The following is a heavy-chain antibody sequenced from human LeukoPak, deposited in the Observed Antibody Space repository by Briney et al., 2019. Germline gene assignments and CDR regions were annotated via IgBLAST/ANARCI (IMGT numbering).Heavy chain of an antibody. J-gene: IGHJ4*02. CDR1: GFTFSSYA. D-gene: IGHD3-22*01. V-gene: IGHV3-23*01. CDR2: ISGSGGST. CDR3: AKDGHYYDSSGYYYFDY. Sequence: PGGSLRLSCAASGFTFSSYAMSWVRQAPGKGLEWVSAISGSGGSTYYADSVKGRFTNSRDNSKNTLYLQMNSLRAEDTAVYYCAKDGHYYDSSGYYYFDYWGQGTLVTVSS.